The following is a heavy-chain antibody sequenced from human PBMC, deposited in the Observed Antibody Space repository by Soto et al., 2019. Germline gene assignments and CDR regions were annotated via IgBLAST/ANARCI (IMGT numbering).Heavy chain of an antibody. Sequence: SQTLSPTGTVSGGSLSSGGYHWSWIRQDPGKGLEGIGYIYYSGSTYYNTSLKSRVTISVDTSKNPFSLKLSSGTAADTAVYYCVRDMLVVEGRSMDVWGQGTMVNV. CDR2: IYYSGST. CDR3: VRDMLVVEGRSMDV. CDR1: GGSLSSGGYH. J-gene: IGHJ6*01. D-gene: IGHD3-22*01. V-gene: IGHV4-31*02.